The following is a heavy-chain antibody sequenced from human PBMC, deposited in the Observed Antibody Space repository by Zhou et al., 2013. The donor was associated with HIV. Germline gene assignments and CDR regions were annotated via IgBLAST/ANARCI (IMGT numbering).Heavy chain of an antibody. Sequence: QVQLVQSGAEVRKPGSSVQVSCKTSRGTFDNFGVSWVRQAPGQGLEWMGGIIPILGTPNYAQKFQGRVAISTDDSSTTAYMELSSLTFEDTAVYYCAGGGGENEYYDSSDYFPRDAFDIWGPRDNGHCLF. CDR3: AGGGGENEYYDSSDYFPRDAFDI. J-gene: IGHJ3*02. D-gene: IGHD3-22*01. V-gene: IGHV1-69*05. CDR1: RGTFDNFG. CDR2: IIPILGTP.